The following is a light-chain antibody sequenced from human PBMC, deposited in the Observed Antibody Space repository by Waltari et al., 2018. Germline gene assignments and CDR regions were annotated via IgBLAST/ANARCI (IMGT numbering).Light chain of an antibody. CDR3: SSYTASPPHVV. J-gene: IGLJ2*01. CDR1: SSDVGGFNF. V-gene: IGLV2-14*03. Sequence: QSALTQPASVSGSPGQSISISCTGISSDVGGFNFVSWYQQHPGKAPKLMIYHVFNRPSGVSARLSGSKSDNAASLAISGLQAEDEGVYYCSSYTASPPHVVFGGGTKVTVL. CDR2: HVF.